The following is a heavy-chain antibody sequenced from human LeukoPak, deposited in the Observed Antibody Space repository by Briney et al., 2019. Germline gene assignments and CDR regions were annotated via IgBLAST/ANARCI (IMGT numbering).Heavy chain of an antibody. D-gene: IGHD3-10*01. Sequence: GRSLRLSCAASGFTFSNHAMHWVRRAPGKGLEWVAVLSYDGSNKYYADSVKGRFTISRDNSRNTLYLQMNSLRAEDTAVYYCAGDYGSGSSHQYFQHWGQGTLVTVSS. CDR2: LSYDGSNK. CDR3: AGDYGSGSSHQYFQH. J-gene: IGHJ1*01. CDR1: GFTFSNHA. V-gene: IGHV3-30*01.